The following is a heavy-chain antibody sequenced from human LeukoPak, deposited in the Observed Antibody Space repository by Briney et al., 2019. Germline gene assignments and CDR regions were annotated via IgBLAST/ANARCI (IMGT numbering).Heavy chain of an antibody. CDR1: GGSISSYY. V-gene: IGHV4-59*01. J-gene: IGHJ4*02. CDR3: ARDRAGELPNDY. CDR2: IYYSGST. D-gene: IGHD1-26*01. Sequence: SETLSLTCTVSGGSISSYYWSWIRQPPGKGLEWIGYIYYSGSTNYNPSLKSRVTISVDTSKNQSSLKLSSVTAADTAVYYCARDRAGELPNDYWGQGTLVTVSS.